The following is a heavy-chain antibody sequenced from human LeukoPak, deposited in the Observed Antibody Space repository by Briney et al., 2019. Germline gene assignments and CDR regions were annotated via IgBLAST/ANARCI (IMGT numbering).Heavy chain of an antibody. CDR3: ATHGIIDY. Sequence: PSEALSLTCTVSGGSISSSSYYWGWIRQPPGKGLEWIGSIYYSGSTLYNPSLTSRVTISVDTSKNQFSLRLSSVTAADTAVYYCATHGIIDYWGQGTLVTVSS. D-gene: IGHD3-16*01. J-gene: IGHJ4*02. V-gene: IGHV4-39*01. CDR1: GGSISSSSYY. CDR2: IYYSGST.